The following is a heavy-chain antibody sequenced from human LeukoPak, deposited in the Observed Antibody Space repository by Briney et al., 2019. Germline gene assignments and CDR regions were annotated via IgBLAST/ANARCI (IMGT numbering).Heavy chain of an antibody. CDR1: GFTFSTYA. Sequence: GGSLRLSCAASGFTFSTYAMSWVRQAPGKGLEWVSAISASGDSTYYADSVKGRFTLSRDNSKNTVFLQMNSLRAEDTAVYYCAEVLRRDGYNYIVYWGQGTLVTVSS. CDR2: ISASGDST. D-gene: IGHD5-24*01. CDR3: AEVLRRDGYNYIVY. J-gene: IGHJ4*02. V-gene: IGHV3-23*01.